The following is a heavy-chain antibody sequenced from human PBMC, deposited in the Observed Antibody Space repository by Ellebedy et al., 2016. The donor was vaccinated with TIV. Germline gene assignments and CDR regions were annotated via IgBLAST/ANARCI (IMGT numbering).Heavy chain of an antibody. CDR2: INAYNGNT. CDR3: AREIGAGPVVFQY. J-gene: IGHJ1*01. Sequence: AASVKVSCKASGYSFTSYGISWVRQAPGQGLEWMGWINAYNGNTNIAQKFQGRVTMNTDTSTSTAYMEVRRLRSDDTAVYYCAREIGAGPVVFQYWGQGTLVIVSS. D-gene: IGHD6-19*01. V-gene: IGHV1-18*04. CDR1: GYSFTSYG.